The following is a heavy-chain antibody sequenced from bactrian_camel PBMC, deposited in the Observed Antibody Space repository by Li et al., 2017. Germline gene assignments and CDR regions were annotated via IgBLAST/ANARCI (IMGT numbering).Heavy chain of an antibody. J-gene: IGHJ6*01. CDR3: AAVRYGGNWYPLCRARSADFGY. D-gene: IGHD6*01. CDR1: GYIPSTYC. CDR2: IDGSGST. V-gene: IGHV3S57*01. Sequence: LRLSCVASGYIPSTYCMAWFRQAPGKEREAVATIDGSGSTRYADSVKGRFTISKGTAKNTLLLQMNSLKPEDTAMYYCAAVRYGGNWYPLCRARSADFGYWGQGTQVTVS.